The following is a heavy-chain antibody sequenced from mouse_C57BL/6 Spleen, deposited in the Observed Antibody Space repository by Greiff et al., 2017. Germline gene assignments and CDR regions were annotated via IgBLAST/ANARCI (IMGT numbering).Heavy chain of an antibody. CDR1: GYTFTDYT. CDR2: INPNNGGT. V-gene: IGHV1-18*01. CDR3: ASRDLLREFAY. D-gene: IGHD2-1*01. J-gene: IGHJ3*01. Sequence: VQLKQSGPELVKPGASVKIPCKASGYTFTDYTMDWVKQSHGKSLEWIGDINPNNGGTNYNQKFKGKATLTVDKSSSTAYMELRSLTSEDTAVYYCASRDLLREFAYWGQGTLVTVSA.